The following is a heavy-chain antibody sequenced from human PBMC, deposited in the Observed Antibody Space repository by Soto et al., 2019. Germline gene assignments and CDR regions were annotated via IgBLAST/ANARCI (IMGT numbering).Heavy chain of an antibody. V-gene: IGHV4-59*01. D-gene: IGHD2-2*02. Sequence: QVQLQESGPGLVKPSETLSLTCTVSGGSISSYYWSWIRQPPGKGLEWIGYIYYSGRTNYNPSLKSRVTISVDTSKNQFSLKLSSVTAADTAVYYCARGYCSSTSCYIWDNWFDPWGQGTLVTASS. J-gene: IGHJ5*02. CDR2: IYYSGRT. CDR3: ARGYCSSTSCYIWDNWFDP. CDR1: GGSISSYY.